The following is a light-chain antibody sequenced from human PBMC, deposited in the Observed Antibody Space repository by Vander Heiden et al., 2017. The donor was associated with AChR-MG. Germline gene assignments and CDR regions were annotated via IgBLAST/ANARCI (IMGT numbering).Light chain of an antibody. CDR3: KEGTHLKT. CDR2: EVS. V-gene: IGKV2-29*02. Sequence: IVMTQTPLSLPVNPGQSASLSCQSSQSLLHSDGKTYLFWYLQKPGQSPQLLIYEVSSRFCGVPDRFSSSGSGTDFTLKSSRVEAEDVGVYCCKEGTHLKTFGQGTKVEIK. CDR1: QSLLHSDGKTY. J-gene: IGKJ1*01.